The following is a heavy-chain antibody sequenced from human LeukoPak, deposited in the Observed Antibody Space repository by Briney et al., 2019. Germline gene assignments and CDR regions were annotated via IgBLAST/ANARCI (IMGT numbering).Heavy chain of an antibody. CDR3: ARLPDP. J-gene: IGHJ5*02. CDR1: GGSISSGTYY. CDR2: IYTSGIT. V-gene: IGHV4-61*02. Sequence: SQTLSLTCAVSGGSISSGTYYWYWIRQPAGKGLEWIGRIYTSGITNYNPSLKSRVTISVDTSKNQFSLKLTSVTASDTAVYYCARLPDPWGQGTLVTVSS.